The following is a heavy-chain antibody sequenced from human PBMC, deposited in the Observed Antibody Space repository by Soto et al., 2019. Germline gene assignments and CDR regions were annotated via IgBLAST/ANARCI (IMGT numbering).Heavy chain of an antibody. D-gene: IGHD3-22*01. V-gene: IGHV4-30-4*01. CDR2: IYYTGNT. J-gene: IGHJ4*02. CDR3: ARATFDSRTYYLDY. CDR1: GASISGGDYY. Sequence: QVQLQESGPGLVKPSQTLSLTCTVTGASISGGDYYWTWIRQPPGKGLEWIGSIYYTGNTYSNPSLESRLSISVDPSNNQFALRLTSVTAPETAIYYCARATFDSRTYYLDYWGQGTLVTVSS.